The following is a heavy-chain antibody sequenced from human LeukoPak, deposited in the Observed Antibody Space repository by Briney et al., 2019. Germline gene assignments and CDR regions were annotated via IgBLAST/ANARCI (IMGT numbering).Heavy chain of an antibody. CDR2: ISAYNGNT. V-gene: IGHV1-18*04. D-gene: IGHD3-10*01. J-gene: IGHJ4*02. CDR1: GYTFTSYG. CDR3: ARDRPQVLWFGELIDH. Sequence: ASVKVSCKASGYTFTSYGISWVRQAPGQGLEWMGWISAYNGNTNYAQKLQGRVTMTTDTSTSTAYMELRSLRSDDTAVYYCARDRPQVLWFGELIDHWGQGTLVTVSS.